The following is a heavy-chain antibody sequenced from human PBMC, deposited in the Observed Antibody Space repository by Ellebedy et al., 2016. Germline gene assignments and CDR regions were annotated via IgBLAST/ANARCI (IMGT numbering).Heavy chain of an antibody. J-gene: IGHJ4*02. CDR3: ARDLGGG. Sequence: GGSLRLSXAASGFTFDDYAMHWVRQAPGKGLEWVSGISWNSGSIGYADSVKGRFTISRDNAKNSLYLQMNSLRAEDTAVYYCARDLGGGWGQGTLVTVSS. D-gene: IGHD3-16*01. V-gene: IGHV3-9*01. CDR2: ISWNSGSI. CDR1: GFTFDDYA.